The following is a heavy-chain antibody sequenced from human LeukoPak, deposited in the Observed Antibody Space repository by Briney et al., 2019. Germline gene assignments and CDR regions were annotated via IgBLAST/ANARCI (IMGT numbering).Heavy chain of an antibody. CDR3: VREAEESSSWNFDY. CDR2: IQQDGSER. D-gene: IGHD6-13*01. V-gene: IGHV3-7*01. J-gene: IGHJ4*02. Sequence: GGSLRLSCAASGFTFSNYWMSWVRQAPGKGLEGVANIQQDGSERHYMDSVKGRFTISRDNAKNSLYLQMNSLRAEDTAVYYCVREAEESSSWNFDYWGQGALVTVSS. CDR1: GFTFSNYW.